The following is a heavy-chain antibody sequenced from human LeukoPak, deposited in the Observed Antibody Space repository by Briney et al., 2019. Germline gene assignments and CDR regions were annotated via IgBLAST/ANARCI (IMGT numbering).Heavy chain of an antibody. CDR1: GFTVSSNY. J-gene: IGHJ4*02. D-gene: IGHD5-18*01. CDR2: IYSGGST. Sequence: PGGPLRLSCAASGFTVSSNYMSWVRQAPGKGLEWVSVIYSGGSTYYADSVKGRFTISRDNSKNTLYLQMNSLRAEDTAVYYCAREGGYSYGSFYFDYWGQGTLVTVSS. CDR3: AREGGYSYGSFYFDY. V-gene: IGHV3-66*01.